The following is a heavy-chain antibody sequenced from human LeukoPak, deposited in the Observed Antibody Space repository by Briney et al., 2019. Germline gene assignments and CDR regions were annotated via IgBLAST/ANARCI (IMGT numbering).Heavy chain of an antibody. V-gene: IGHV4-39*07. CDR3: ARDLGGYPFFMDV. D-gene: IGHD2-15*01. Sequence: PSETLSLTCTVSGGSISSGGYYWSWIRQHPGKGLEFIGSLDESGRPYYNRPLRSRVSISGDTSGKQFSLNLTSVTAADTAVYFCARDLGGYPFFMDVWGRGTTVIVSS. CDR1: GGSISSGGYY. CDR2: LDESGRP. J-gene: IGHJ6*03.